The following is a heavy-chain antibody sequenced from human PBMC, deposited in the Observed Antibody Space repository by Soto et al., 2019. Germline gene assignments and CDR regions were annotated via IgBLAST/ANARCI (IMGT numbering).Heavy chain of an antibody. J-gene: IGHJ6*02. Sequence: ASLKGSWKAAGYTFSSYGISWGRQAPGQGLEWMGWISAYNGNTNYAQKLQGRVTMTTDTSTSTAYMELRSLRSDDTAVYYCARVEGITIFGYGDYYYGMDVWGQGTTVTVSS. CDR1: GYTFSSYG. D-gene: IGHD3-3*01. CDR3: ARVEGITIFGYGDYYYGMDV. CDR2: ISAYNGNT. V-gene: IGHV1-18*04.